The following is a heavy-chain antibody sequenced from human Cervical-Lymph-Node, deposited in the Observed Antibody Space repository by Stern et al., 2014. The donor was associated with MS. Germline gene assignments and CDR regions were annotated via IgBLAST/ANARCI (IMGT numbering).Heavy chain of an antibody. J-gene: IGHJ6*02. V-gene: IGHV4-61*02. CDR2: IYTPDNI. CDR3: ASSQGYHYGLDV. Sequence: QLQLVESGPGLVRPSQTLSLTCTVSGGSINSVGFYWTWIRQPAGKGLEWIGRIYTPDNINDKPSLKGGVSTSKDTSRNKFFWRLTSVTAADAATYYCASSQGYHYGLDVWGRGTTVTVAS. CDR1: GGSINSVGFY.